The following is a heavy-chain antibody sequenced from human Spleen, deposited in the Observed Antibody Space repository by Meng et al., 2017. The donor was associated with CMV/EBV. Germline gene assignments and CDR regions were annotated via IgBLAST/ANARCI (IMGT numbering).Heavy chain of an antibody. D-gene: IGHD1-26*01. V-gene: IGHV3-9*01. CDR3: SKDLKGGSYGYYGMDV. Sequence: SLKISCVASGFSFDDYAMHWVRQAPGRGLEWVAVISWHSVRIDYADSVKGRFTISRDNAKNSLYLQMNSLRIEDTALYYCSKDLKGGSYGYYGMDVWGLGTTVTVSS. CDR1: GFSFDDYA. CDR2: ISWHSVRI. J-gene: IGHJ6*02.